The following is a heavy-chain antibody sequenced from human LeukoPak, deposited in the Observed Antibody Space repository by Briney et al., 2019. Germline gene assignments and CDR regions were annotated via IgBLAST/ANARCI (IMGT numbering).Heavy chain of an antibody. CDR3: ARHGIVDTSRKYYFDY. CDR2: IYYSGST. CDR1: GGSISTYY. Sequence: SETLSLTCSVSGGSISTYYWSWIRQPPGKGLEWIGYIYYSGSTSYNPSLKSRVTISVDTSKNQFSLELSSVTAADTAVYYCARHGIVDTSRKYYFDYWGQGTLVTVSS. D-gene: IGHD5-18*01. V-gene: IGHV4-59*08. J-gene: IGHJ4*02.